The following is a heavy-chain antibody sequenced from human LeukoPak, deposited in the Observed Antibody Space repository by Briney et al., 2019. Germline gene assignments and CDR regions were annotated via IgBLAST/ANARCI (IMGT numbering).Heavy chain of an antibody. CDR2: INQSGST. J-gene: IGHJ4*02. CDR1: SGSFSNCH. Sequence: SETLSLTCAVYSGSFSNCHWSWIRQPPGKGQEWIGEINQSGSTNYNPSLKSRVTISVDTSKNHFSLKLSSVTAADTAVYYCARGALKWELPPIRARKSYYFDYWGQGTLVTVSS. V-gene: IGHV4-34*01. CDR3: ARGALKWELPPIRARKSYYFDY. D-gene: IGHD1-26*01.